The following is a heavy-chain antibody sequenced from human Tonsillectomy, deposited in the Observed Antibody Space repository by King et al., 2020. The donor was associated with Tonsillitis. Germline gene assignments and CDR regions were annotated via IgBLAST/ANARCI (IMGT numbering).Heavy chain of an antibody. CDR2: IIPIFGTA. CDR3: ARVDTATNDAFDI. CDR1: GGTFSSYA. J-gene: IGHJ3*02. V-gene: IGHV1-69*01. Sequence: VQLVQSGAEVKKPGSSVKVSCKASGGTFSSYAISWVRQAPGQGLEWVGGIIPIFGTANYAQKFQGRVTITADESTSTASMELSSLRSEDTAVYYCARVDTATNDAFDIWGQGTMVTVSS. D-gene: IGHD5-18*01.